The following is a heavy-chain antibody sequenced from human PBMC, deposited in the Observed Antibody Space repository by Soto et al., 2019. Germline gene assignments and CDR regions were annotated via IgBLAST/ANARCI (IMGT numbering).Heavy chain of an antibody. J-gene: IGHJ4*02. CDR1: GGSFSGYY. CDR3: ARGGKAWWSGPLDY. Sequence: PSETLSLTCAVYGGSFSGYYWSWIRQPPGKGLEWIGEINHSGSTNYNPSLKSRVTISVDTSKNQFSLKLSSVTAADTAVYYCARGGKAWWSGPLDYWCQGALVTVSP. V-gene: IGHV4-34*01. CDR2: INHSGST. D-gene: IGHD3-3*01.